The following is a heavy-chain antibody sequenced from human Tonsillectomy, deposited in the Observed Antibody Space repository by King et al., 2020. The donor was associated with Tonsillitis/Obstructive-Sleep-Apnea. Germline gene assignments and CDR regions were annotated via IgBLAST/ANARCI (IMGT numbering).Heavy chain of an antibody. CDR2: IYQSGST. J-gene: IGHJ4*02. V-gene: IGHV4-39*01. CDR3: ARLPTSDFDFENY. CDR1: GGSIRSSTYY. Sequence: QLQESGPGLVKTSETLSLTCTVSGGSIRSSTYYWGWIRQPPGKALEWIGTIYQSGSTFYNPSLKSRVTISADTSKNQFSLKVTSVTAADTAVYYCARLPTSDFDFENYWGQGTLVTVSS. D-gene: IGHD5-12*01.